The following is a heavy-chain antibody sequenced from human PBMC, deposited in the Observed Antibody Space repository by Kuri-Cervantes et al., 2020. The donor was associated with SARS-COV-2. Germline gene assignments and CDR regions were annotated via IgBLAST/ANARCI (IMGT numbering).Heavy chain of an antibody. CDR3: ATTSLFYDSSGYGWFDP. CDR1: GGSFSGYY. Sequence: ESLRLSCAVYGGSFSGYYWSWIRQPPGKGLEWIGEINHSGSTNYNPSLKSRVTISVDTSKNQFSLKLSSVTAADTAVYYCATTSLFYDSSGYGWFDPWGQGTLVTVSS. CDR2: INHSGST. D-gene: IGHD3-22*01. V-gene: IGHV4-34*01. J-gene: IGHJ5*02.